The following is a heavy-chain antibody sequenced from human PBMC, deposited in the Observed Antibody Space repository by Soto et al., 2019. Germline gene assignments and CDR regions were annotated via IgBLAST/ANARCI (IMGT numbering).Heavy chain of an antibody. Sequence: SETLSLTCSVSGGSISNRNYYWAWVRQPSGKGLEWIGNIYYDGSTYYHPSFRGRLTISVDTSKNHFSLKLGSLTAADTAIYYCESLQVPGNFDYWGQGPLVTVSS. CDR3: ESLQVPGNFDY. CDR2: IYYDGST. V-gene: IGHV4-39*02. D-gene: IGHD1-1*01. CDR1: GGSISNRNYY. J-gene: IGHJ4*02.